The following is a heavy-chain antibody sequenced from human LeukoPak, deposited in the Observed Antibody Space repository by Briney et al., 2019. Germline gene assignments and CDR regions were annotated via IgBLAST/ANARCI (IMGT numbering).Heavy chain of an antibody. Sequence: PSETLSLTCAVSGGSISSGGYSWSWIRQPPGKGLEWIGYIYHSGSTYYNPSLKSRVTISVDRSKNQFSLKLSSVTAADTAVYYCARGPTVTTEYYFDYWGQGTLGTVSS. D-gene: IGHD4-11*01. CDR3: ARGPTVTTEYYFDY. V-gene: IGHV4-30-2*01. J-gene: IGHJ4*02. CDR1: GGSISSGGYS. CDR2: IYHSGST.